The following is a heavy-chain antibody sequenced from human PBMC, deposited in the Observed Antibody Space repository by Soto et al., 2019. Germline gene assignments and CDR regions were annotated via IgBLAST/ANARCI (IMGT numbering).Heavy chain of an antibody. D-gene: IGHD5-18*01. CDR2: IYSGGST. V-gene: IGHV3-53*04. CDR1: GFTVSSNY. CDR3: ANHLGYSYGPDAFDI. Sequence: GGSLRLSCAASGFTVSSNYMSWVRQAPGKGLEWVSVIYSGGSTYYADSVKGRFTISRHNSKNTLYLQMNSLRAEDTAVYYCANHLGYSYGPDAFDIWGQGTMVTVSS. J-gene: IGHJ3*02.